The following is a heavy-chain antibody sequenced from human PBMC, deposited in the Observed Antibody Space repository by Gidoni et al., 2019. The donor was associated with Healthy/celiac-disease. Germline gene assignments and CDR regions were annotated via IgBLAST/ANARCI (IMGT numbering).Heavy chain of an antibody. Sequence: QVQLVQSGAEVKKPGASVKVSCKASGYTFTNYYIHWVRQAPGQGLEWMGIINPSGGSTSCAQKFQGRVTMTRDTSTTTVYMKLSSLRSEDTAVYYCARPDIKGVFDYWGQGTLVTVSS. J-gene: IGHJ4*02. CDR1: GYTFTNYY. V-gene: IGHV1-46*03. CDR2: INPSGGST. CDR3: ARPDIKGVFDY.